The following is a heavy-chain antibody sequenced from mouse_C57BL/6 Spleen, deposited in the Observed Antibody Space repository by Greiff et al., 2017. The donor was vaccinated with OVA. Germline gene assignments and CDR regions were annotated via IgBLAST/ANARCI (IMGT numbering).Heavy chain of an antibody. V-gene: IGHV1-81*01. D-gene: IGHD1-1*01. CDR2: ISPRSGNT. CDR1: GYTFTRSG. CDR3: DLYYGSSYGAMGY. J-gene: IGHJ4*01. Sequence: QVQLKESGAELARPGASVKLSCKASGYTFTRSGISWVKQRTGQGLEWIGEISPRSGNTYYNEKFKGKATLTADKSSSTAYMELRSLTSEDSAVYFCDLYYGSSYGAMGYWGHGTSVTVSS.